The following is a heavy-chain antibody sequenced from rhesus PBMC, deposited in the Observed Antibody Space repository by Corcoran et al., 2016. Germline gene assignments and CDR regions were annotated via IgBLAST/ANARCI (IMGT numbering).Heavy chain of an antibody. Sequence: QLQLQESGPGLVKPSETLSVTCAFPGGPISSSYCSWIRQAPGKGLEWIGYIYVRSGKTYDNPSLKSRVTISADTSKNQFSLKLRSVTAADTAVYYCAKEYTNYADWGQGVLVTVSS. CDR1: GGPISSSY. CDR3: AKEYTNYAD. D-gene: IGHD4-23*01. V-gene: IGHV4-169*01. CDR2: IYVRSGKT. J-gene: IGHJ4*01.